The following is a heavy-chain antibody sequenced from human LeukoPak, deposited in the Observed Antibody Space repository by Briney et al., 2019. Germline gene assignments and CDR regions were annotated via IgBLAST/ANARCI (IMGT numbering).Heavy chain of an antibody. CDR1: GYSFTTYW. CDR3: ARVKNRRNFDY. CDR2: IYPGDSDT. J-gene: IGHJ4*02. V-gene: IGHV5-51*01. Sequence: GESLKISCKGSGYSFTTYWIGWVRQMPGKGLEWMGIIYPGDSDTRYSPSFQGQVTISADKSISTAYLQWGSLKASDTAMYYCARVKNRRNFDYWGQGTLVTVSS.